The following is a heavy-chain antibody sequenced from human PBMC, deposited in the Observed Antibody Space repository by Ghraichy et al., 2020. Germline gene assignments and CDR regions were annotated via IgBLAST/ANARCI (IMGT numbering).Heavy chain of an antibody. V-gene: IGHV3-23*01. CDR3: AKDPGRGVVKGAYDYYGMDV. J-gene: IGHJ6*02. CDR1: GFTFSSYA. CDR2: ISGSGGST. Sequence: GGSLRLSCAASGFTFSSYAISWVRQAPGKGLEWVSAISGSGGSTYYADSVKGRFTISRDNAKNTLYLQMNSLRAEDTAVYYCAKDPGRGVVKGAYDYYGMDVWGQGTGGTVS. D-gene: IGHD3-10*01.